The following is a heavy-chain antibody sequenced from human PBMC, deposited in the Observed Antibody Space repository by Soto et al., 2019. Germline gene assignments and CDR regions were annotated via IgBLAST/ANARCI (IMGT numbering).Heavy chain of an antibody. CDR2: IISVFGTP. CDR3: ARDGVSGFDAGDY. Sequence: QVQLVQSGAEVKKPGSSVKVSCKASGGTFSSYVFNRVRQAPGQGLEWMGGIISVFGTPTYGQKFQGRAAITAHESTSPAFMEVCSLTSEDSAIYYCARDGVSGFDAGDYWGQGTLVTVSS. CDR1: GGTFSSYV. J-gene: IGHJ4*02. V-gene: IGHV1-69*12. D-gene: IGHD5-12*01.